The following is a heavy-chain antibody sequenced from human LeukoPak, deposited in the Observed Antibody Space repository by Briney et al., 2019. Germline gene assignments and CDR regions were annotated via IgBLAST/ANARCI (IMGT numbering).Heavy chain of an antibody. V-gene: IGHV4-4*07. CDR2: IYTSGST. D-gene: IGHD3-16*01. CDR3: ARDGGSLTDYYYYMDV. Sequence: SETLSLTCTVSGGSISSFYWSWIRQPAGKGLEWIGRIYTSGSTNYNPSLKGRVTMSVDTSKNQFSLKLSSVTAADTAVYYCARDGGSLTDYYYYMDVWGKGTTVTVSS. J-gene: IGHJ6*03. CDR1: GGSISSFY.